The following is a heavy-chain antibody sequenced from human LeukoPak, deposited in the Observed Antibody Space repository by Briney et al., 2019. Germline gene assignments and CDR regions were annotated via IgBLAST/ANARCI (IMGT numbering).Heavy chain of an antibody. CDR3: ARCRRSSLWFLALDAFDV. CDR1: GLPFRYYA. J-gene: IGHJ3*01. D-gene: IGHD3-22*01. Sequence: PGGSLRLSCAVSGLPFRYYALSWVRQPPGKGLEWVSTLPGSADTTYYADSVAGRFTIFRENSQSVLSLHMSSLRREDRALYFCARCRRSSLWFLALDAFDVWGRGTMVTVSS. CDR2: LPGSADTT. V-gene: IGHV3-23*01.